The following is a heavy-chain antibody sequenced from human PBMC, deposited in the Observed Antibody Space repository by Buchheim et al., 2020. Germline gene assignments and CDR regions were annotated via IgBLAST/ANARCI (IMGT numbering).Heavy chain of an antibody. CDR3: TTGTGGSGSPLGAF. CDR2: IDADGTRT. CDR1: GFTFSRNW. J-gene: IGHJ4*02. D-gene: IGHD3-10*01. V-gene: IGHV3-74*01. Sequence: EVQLVESGGGLVQPGGSLRLPCEVSGFTFSRNWMHWVRQAPGKGLVWVSRIDADGTRTTYADSVRGRFILSSDNAQNTVCMQMNSLRAEDTAVYYCTTGTGGSGSPLGAFWGQGTL.